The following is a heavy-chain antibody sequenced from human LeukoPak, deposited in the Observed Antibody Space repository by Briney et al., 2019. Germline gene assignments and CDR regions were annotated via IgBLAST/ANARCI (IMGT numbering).Heavy chain of an antibody. D-gene: IGHD3-3*01. CDR1: GFTFSSYW. V-gene: IGHV3-7*01. J-gene: IGHJ4*02. CDR2: IKQDGSEN. CDR3: ARAYDFWSGYYPSFDY. Sequence: GGSLRLSCAASGFTFSSYWMSWVRQAPGKGLEWVANIKQDGSENYYVDSVKGRFTISRDNAKNSLYLQMNSLRAEDTAVYYCARAYDFWSGYYPSFDYWGQGTLVTVSS.